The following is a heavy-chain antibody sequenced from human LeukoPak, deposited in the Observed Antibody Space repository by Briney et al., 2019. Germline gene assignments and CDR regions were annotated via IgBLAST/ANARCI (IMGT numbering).Heavy chain of an antibody. CDR1: GFTFSSYS. CDR3: ARDNRQQLPLDY. D-gene: IGHD6-13*01. J-gene: IGHJ4*02. Sequence: PGGSLRLSCAASGFTFSSYSMNWVRQAPGKGLEWVSSISSSSSYKYYADSVKGRFTISRDNAKNSLYLQMNSLRAEDTAVYYCARDNRQQLPLDYWGQGTLVTVSS. CDR2: ISSSSSYK. V-gene: IGHV3-21*01.